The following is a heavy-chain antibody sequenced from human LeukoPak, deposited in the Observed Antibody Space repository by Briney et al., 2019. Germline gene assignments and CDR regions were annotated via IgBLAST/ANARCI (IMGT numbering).Heavy chain of an antibody. J-gene: IGHJ1*01. V-gene: IGHV1-18*01. CDR2: ISAYNGNT. CDR1: GYTFTNYG. D-gene: IGHD6-13*01. CDR3: ARGVYSSSWFEYSQH. Sequence: ASVKVSCKASGYTFTNYGINWVRQAPGQGLEWMGWISAYNGNTNYAQKLQGRVTMTTDTSTSTAYMELRSLRSDDTAVYYCARGVYSSSWFEYSQHWGQGTLVTVSS.